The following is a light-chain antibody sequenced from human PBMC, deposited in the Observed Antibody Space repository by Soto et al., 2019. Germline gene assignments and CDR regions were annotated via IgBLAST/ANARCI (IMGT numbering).Light chain of an antibody. CDR3: TSYSRYSVLV. Sequence: QSVLTQPASVFGSPGQSITISCTGTSSDIGGYKYVSWYQQHPGKAPKLIIFEVSNRPSGVSDRFSGSNSGNTASLTISGLQAEDEADYYCTSYSRYSVLVFGGGTKVTVL. CDR2: EVS. J-gene: IGLJ3*02. V-gene: IGLV2-14*01. CDR1: SSDIGGYKY.